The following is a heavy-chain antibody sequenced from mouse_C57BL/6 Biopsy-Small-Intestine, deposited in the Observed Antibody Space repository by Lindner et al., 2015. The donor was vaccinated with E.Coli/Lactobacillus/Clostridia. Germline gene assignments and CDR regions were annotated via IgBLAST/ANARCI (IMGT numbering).Heavy chain of an antibody. CDR1: LTPSLDYY. V-gene: IGHV1-84*01. Sequence: QLQXSGPELVKPGASVRDILQGFWLTPSLDYYINWMKQRPGQGLEWIGWIYPEAMILSTMRTLKGKATLTVDTSSSTAYMQLSSLTSEDSAVYFCVREELRSAWFAYWGQGTLVTVSA. CDR2: IYPEAMIL. D-gene: IGHD4-1*01. J-gene: IGHJ3*01. CDR3: VREELRSAWFAY.